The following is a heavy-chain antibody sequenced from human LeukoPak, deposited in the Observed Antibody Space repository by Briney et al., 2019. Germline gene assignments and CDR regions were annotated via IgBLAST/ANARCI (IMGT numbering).Heavy chain of an antibody. D-gene: IGHD6-6*01. V-gene: IGHV3-30*02. J-gene: IGHJ6*03. CDR3: AKGALVRTTHYYYYMDV. CDR1: GFTFSSYG. CDR2: IRYDGSNK. Sequence: PGGSLRLSCAASGFTFSSYGMHWVRQAPGKGLEWVAVIRYDGSNKYYADSVKGRFTISRDNSKNTLYLQMNSLRAEDTAVYYCAKGALVRTTHYYYYMDVWGKGTTVTVSS.